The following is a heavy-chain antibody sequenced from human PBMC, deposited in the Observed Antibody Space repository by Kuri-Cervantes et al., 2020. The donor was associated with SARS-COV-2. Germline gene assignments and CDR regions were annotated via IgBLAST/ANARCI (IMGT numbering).Heavy chain of an antibody. D-gene: IGHD2-8*01. V-gene: IGHV1-3*01. CDR1: GYTFSNYA. J-gene: IGHJ4*02. CDR2: IIAGNGNT. Sequence: ASVKVSCKASGYTFSNYAMHWVRQAPGQRLEWMGWIIAGNGNTKYSQRFQGRVTITRNTSARTAYMELSSLRSEDTAVYYSARGDTQDIVLMVYDPLLIWGQGTLVTVSS. CDR3: ARGDTQDIVLMVYDPLLI.